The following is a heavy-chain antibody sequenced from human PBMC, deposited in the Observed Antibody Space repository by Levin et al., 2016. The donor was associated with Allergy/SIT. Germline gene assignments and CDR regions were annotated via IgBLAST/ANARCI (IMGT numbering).Heavy chain of an antibody. J-gene: IGHJ5*02. V-gene: IGHV3-74*01. CDR3: VLRHNWFDP. Sequence: WIRQPPGKGLVWVSRINSDGSSTSYADSVKGRFTISRDNAKNTLYLQMNSLRAEDTAVYYCVLRHNWFDPWGQGTLVTVSS. CDR2: INSDGSST.